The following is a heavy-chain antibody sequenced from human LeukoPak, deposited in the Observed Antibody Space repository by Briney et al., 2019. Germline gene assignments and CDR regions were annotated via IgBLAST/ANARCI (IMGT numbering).Heavy chain of an antibody. Sequence: GGSLRLSCAGSGFTFRSYWMHWVRQDPGKGLVWVARINGDGSSISYADSVKGRFTISRDNAKNTLYLQMNSLRAEDTAVYYCGRGPSGNIAVAASVWGQGTLVTVSS. CDR2: INGDGSSI. CDR1: GFTFRSYW. CDR3: GRGPSGNIAVAASV. J-gene: IGHJ4*02. D-gene: IGHD6-19*01. V-gene: IGHV3-74*01.